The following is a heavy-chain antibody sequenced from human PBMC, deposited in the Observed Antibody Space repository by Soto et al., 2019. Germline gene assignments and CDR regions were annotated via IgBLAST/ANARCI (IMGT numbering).Heavy chain of an antibody. CDR2: IYYSGST. CDR3: ARDSPLNSRYDPPD. D-gene: IGHD5-12*01. CDR1: GGSISSGGYY. Sequence: QVQLQESGPGLVKPSQTLSLTCTVSGGSISSGGYYWSWIRQHPGKGMEWIGYIYYSGSTYYNPTLQSRVTISVDTSKTQFSLKLSSVTAADTAVYYCARDSPLNSRYDPPDWGQGTLVTVSS. V-gene: IGHV4-31*03. J-gene: IGHJ4*02.